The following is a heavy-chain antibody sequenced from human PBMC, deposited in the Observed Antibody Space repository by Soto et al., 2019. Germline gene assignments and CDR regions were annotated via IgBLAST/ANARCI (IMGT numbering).Heavy chain of an antibody. D-gene: IGHD1-26*01. V-gene: IGHV3-30*03. CDR3: AGDRERDQLGYYGVDV. J-gene: IGHJ6*02. CDR2: ISYDGSHK. CDR1: GFSFSHYG. Sequence: QVQVVESGGGVVQPGRSLRLSCVASGFSFSHYGMQWVRQAPGKGLEWVAVISYDGSHKYYGESVTGRFTISRDNSKNTLYLQMDSLRPDDTALYFCAGDRERDQLGYYGVDVWGQGTTVAVSS.